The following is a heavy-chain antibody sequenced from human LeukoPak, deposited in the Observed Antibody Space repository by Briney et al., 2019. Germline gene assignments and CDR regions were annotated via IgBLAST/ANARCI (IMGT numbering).Heavy chain of an antibody. D-gene: IGHD6-6*01. CDR2: IYYSGST. V-gene: IGHV4-59*08. CDR1: GGSISSYY. J-gene: IGHJ5*02. Sequence: KPSETLSLTRTVSGGSISSYYWSWIRQPPRKGLGGVGYIYYSGSTNYNPSLKSRVTISVDTSKNHFSLKLRSVTAADTAVYYCARVPHSSSSEWFDPWGQGTLVTVSS. CDR3: ARVPHSSSSEWFDP.